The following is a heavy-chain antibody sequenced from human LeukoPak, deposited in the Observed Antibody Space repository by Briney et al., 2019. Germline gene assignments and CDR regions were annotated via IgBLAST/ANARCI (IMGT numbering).Heavy chain of an antibody. CDR3: ASLRWPHYYFDY. CDR1: GGSISSGDYY. CDR2: IYYSGST. J-gene: IGHJ4*02. Sequence: SQTLSLTCTVSGGSISSGDYYWSWIRQPPGKGLEWIGYIYYSGSTYYNPSLKSRVTISVDRSKNQFSLKLSSVTAADTAVYYCASLRWPHYYFDYWGQGTLVTVSS. V-gene: IGHV4-30-4*01. D-gene: IGHD2-15*01.